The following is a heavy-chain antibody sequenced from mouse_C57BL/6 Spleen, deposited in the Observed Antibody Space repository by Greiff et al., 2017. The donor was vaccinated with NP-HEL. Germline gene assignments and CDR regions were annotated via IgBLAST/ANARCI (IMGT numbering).Heavy chain of an antibody. CDR2: ISYDGSN. J-gene: IGHJ3*01. Sequence: EVKLMESGPGLVKPSQSLSLTCSVTGYSITSGYYWNWIRQFPGNKLVWMGYISYDGSNNYNPSLNNRISITLDTSKNQFFLKLNAVTTEDTATYYCARELSLSRGQGTLVTVSA. CDR3: ARELSLS. V-gene: IGHV3-6*01. CDR1: GYSITSGYY.